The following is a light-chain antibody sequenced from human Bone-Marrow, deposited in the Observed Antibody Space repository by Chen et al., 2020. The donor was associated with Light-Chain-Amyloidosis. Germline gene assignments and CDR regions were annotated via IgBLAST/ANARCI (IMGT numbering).Light chain of an antibody. CDR1: ALPKHY. CDR2: KDT. V-gene: IGLV3-25*03. Sequence: SYEFTQPPSVSVSPVQTARITCSGAALPKHYAYWYKQKPGQAPVLVICKDTERPSGIHERFSGSSSGTTVTLTISGVQAEDEADYYCQSVDSSDLGVFGGGTKLTVL. J-gene: IGLJ3*02. CDR3: QSVDSSDLGV.